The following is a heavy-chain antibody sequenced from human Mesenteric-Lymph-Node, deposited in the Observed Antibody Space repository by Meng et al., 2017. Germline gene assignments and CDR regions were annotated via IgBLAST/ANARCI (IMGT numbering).Heavy chain of an antibody. CDR3: ARYRSGSSDY. Sequence: GESLMISCAASGFTFKNYGMLWVRQAPGKGREWVAVIWYDGTKTYYADSVKGRFSISRDDSKNTLYLQMNSLGTEDTAVYYCARYRSGSSDYWGPGALVTVSS. CDR2: IWYDGTKT. D-gene: IGHD3-10*01. J-gene: IGHJ4*02. CDR1: GFTFKNYG. V-gene: IGHV3-33*01.